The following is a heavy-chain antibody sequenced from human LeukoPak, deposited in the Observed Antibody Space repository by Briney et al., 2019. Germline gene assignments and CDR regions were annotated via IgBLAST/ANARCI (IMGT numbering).Heavy chain of an antibody. CDR3: VRGGASTWS. V-gene: IGHV3-7*01. D-gene: IGHD2-15*01. CDR2: IKQDGSDK. J-gene: IGHJ5*02. Sequence: GGSLRLSCAASGFTLSYNWMSWVRQAPGKGLEWVANIKQDGSDKYYVDSVKGRFTISRDDAKNTLYLQMNSLRAEDTAVYYCVRGGASTWSWGQGTLVTVSS. CDR1: GFTLSYNW.